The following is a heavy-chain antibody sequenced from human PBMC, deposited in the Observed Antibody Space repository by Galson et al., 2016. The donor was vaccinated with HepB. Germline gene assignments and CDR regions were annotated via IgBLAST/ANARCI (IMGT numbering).Heavy chain of an antibody. CDR1: GGSFSGDH. D-gene: IGHD4-17*01. CDR2: IHYSGSI. J-gene: IGHJ4*02. CDR3: ARPRDYGFDN. Sequence: SETLSLTCAVYGGSFSGDHWTWIRQPPGKGLEWIANIHYSGSIDYKSSLKSRVTISLDKFKNQFSLKLNSVTAADTAFYYCARPRDYGFDNWGQGTLVTVYS. V-gene: IGHV4-34*01.